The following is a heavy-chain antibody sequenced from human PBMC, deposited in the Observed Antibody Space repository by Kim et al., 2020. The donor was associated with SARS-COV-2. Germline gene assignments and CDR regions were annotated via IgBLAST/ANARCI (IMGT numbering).Heavy chain of an antibody. V-gene: IGHV3-23*01. Sequence: GGSLRLSCAASGFIFRSYAMSWVRQAPGKGLEWVSAISGSGDSTYYADSVKGRFTISRDNSKNTLYLQMNSLRAEDTALYYCAKGDILTGYLHFYGMDVWGQGTTVTVSS. D-gene: IGHD3-9*01. CDR1: GFIFRSYA. CDR3: AKGDILTGYLHFYGMDV. J-gene: IGHJ6*02. CDR2: ISGSGDST.